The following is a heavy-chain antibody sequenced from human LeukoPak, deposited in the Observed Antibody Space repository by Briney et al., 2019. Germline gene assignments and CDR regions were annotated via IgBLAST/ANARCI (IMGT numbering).Heavy chain of an antibody. CDR1: GGSFSSYY. J-gene: IGHJ5*02. Sequence: PSETLSLTCAVYGGSFSSYYWSWIRQPPGKGLEWIGEINHSGSTNYNSSLKSRVTISVDTSKNQFSLKLNSVTAADTAVYYCARGGYYGSGNDFRFDPWGQGTLVTVSS. CDR2: INHSGST. CDR3: ARGGYYGSGNDFRFDP. D-gene: IGHD3-10*01. V-gene: IGHV4-34*01.